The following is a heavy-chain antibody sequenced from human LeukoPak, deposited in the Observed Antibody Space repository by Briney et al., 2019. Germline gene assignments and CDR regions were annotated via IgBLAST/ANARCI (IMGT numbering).Heavy chain of an antibody. D-gene: IGHD2-2*01. Sequence: PSETLSLTCTVSGGSISSYYWSWIRQPAGKGLEWIGRIYTSGSTNYNPSLKSRVTMSVDTSKNQFSLKLSSVTAADTAVYYCASYAKDIVVLPAASIYWYFDLWGRGTLVTVSS. CDR1: GGSISSYY. V-gene: IGHV4-4*07. CDR2: IYTSGST. CDR3: ASYAKDIVVLPAASIYWYFDL. J-gene: IGHJ2*01.